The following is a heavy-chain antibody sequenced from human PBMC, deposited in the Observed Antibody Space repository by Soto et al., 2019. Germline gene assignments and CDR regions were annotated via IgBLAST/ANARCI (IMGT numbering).Heavy chain of an antibody. CDR1: GFTVSSNY. V-gene: IGHV3-66*01. J-gene: IGHJ4*02. D-gene: IGHD3-3*01. CDR2: IYSGGST. CDR3: ARSARVKYYDFWSGYYNDY. Sequence: GGSLRLSCAASGFTVSSNYMSWVRQAPGKGLEWVSVIYSGGSTYYADSVKGRFTISRDNSKNTLYLQMNSLRAEDTAVYYCARSARVKYYDFWSGYYNDYWGQGTLVTVSS.